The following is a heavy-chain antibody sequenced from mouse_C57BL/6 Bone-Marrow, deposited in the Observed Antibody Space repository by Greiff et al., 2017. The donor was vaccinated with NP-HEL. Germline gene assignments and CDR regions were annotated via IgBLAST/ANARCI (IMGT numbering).Heavy chain of an antibody. Sequence: EVKLVESGGGLVKPGGSLKLSCAASGFTFSSYAMSWVRQTPEKRLEWVATISDGGSYTYYPDNVKGRFTISRDNAKNNLYLQMSHLKSEDTAMYYCASSRCAYWGQGTLVTVSA. CDR1: GFTFSSYA. CDR3: ASSRCAY. J-gene: IGHJ3*01. V-gene: IGHV5-4*03. CDR2: ISDGGSYT.